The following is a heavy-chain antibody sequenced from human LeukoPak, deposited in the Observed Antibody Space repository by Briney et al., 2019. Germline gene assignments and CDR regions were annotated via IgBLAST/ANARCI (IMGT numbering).Heavy chain of an antibody. CDR2: INHSGST. D-gene: IGHD5-24*01. J-gene: IGHJ4*02. CDR1: GGSFSGYY. V-gene: IGHV4-34*01. Sequence: SSETLSLTCAVYGGSFSGYYWSWIRQPPGKGLEWIGEINHSGSTDYNPSLKSRVTISGDTSKNQFSLKLSSVTAADTAVYYCARLYLPATRFDYWGQGTLVTVSS. CDR3: ARLYLPATRFDY.